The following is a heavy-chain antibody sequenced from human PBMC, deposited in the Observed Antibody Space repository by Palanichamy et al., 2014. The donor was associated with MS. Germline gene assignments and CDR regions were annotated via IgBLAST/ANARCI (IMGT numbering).Heavy chain of an antibody. J-gene: IGHJ6*02. CDR1: GGSISSYY. CDR2: IYYSGST. D-gene: IGHD5-18*01. V-gene: IGHV4-59*01. CDR3: ARDRYSYGSYYYYGMDV. Sequence: VQLQESGPGLVKPSETLSLTCTVSGGSISSYYWSWIRQPPGKGLEWIGYIYYSGSTNYNPSLKSRVTISVDTSKNQFSLKLSSVTAADTAVYYCARDRYSYGSYYYYGMDVWGQGTTVTVSS.